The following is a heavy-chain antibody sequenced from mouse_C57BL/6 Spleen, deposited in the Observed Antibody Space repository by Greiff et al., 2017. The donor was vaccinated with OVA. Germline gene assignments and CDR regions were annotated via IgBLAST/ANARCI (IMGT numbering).Heavy chain of an antibody. CDR1: GYTFTSYW. CDR3: AKLEGFAY. CDR2: IDPSASYT. D-gene: IGHD4-1*01. Sequence: QVQLPQPGAELVMPGASVKLSCKASGYTFTSYWMHWVKQRPGQGLEWIGEIDPSASYTNYNQKFKGKSTLTVAKSSSTAYMQLSSLTSEDSAVYYCAKLEGFAYWGQGTLVTVSA. V-gene: IGHV1-69*01. J-gene: IGHJ3*01.